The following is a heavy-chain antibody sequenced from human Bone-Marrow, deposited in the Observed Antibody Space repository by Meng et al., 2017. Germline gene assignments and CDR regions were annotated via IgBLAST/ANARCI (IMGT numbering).Heavy chain of an antibody. J-gene: IGHJ4*02. V-gene: IGHV4-34*01. Sequence: QVQLQQWGAGLLKPSETLSLTCGVYGWSFRGYFWAWIRQPPGKGLEWIGEINHRGSTNYNPSLKSRXTISVDTSKSQVSLNLSSVTAADTAVYYCAXQKFSYGLGPPAYWGQGTLVTVSS. CDR2: INHRGST. CDR3: AXQKFSYGLGPPAY. CDR1: GWSFRGYF. D-gene: IGHD5-18*01.